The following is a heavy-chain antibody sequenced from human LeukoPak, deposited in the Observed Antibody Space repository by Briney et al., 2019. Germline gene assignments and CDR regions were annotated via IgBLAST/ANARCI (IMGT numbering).Heavy chain of an antibody. J-gene: IGHJ4*02. D-gene: IGHD2-15*01. V-gene: IGHV1-2*02. Sequence: ASVKVSCKASGYTFTGYYMHWVRQAPGQGLEWMGWINPNSGGTNYAQKFQGRVTMTRDTSISTAYMELSRLRSDDTAVYYCATQAGDCSGDSCYFGYWGQGTLVTVSS. CDR1: GYTFTGYY. CDR2: INPNSGGT. CDR3: ATQAGDCSGDSCYFGY.